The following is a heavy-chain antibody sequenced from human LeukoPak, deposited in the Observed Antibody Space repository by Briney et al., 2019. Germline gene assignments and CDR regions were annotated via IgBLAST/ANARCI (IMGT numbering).Heavy chain of an antibody. J-gene: IGHJ3*02. CDR2: ISSSSSYI. V-gene: IGHV3-21*01. D-gene: IGHD6-19*01. CDR1: GFTFSSYW. CDR3: ARSYSSAWDDAFDI. Sequence: PGGSLRLSCAASGFTFSSYWMHWVRQAPGKGLEWVSSISSSSSYIYYADSVKGRFTISRDNAKNSLYLQMHSLRAEDTAVYYCARSYSSAWDDAFDIWGQGTTVTVSS.